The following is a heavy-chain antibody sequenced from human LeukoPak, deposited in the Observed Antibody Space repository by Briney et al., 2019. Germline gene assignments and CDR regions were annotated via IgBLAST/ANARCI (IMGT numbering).Heavy chain of an antibody. Sequence: ASVKVSCKASGYTFTSYYMHWVRQAPGQGLEWMGITNPSGGSTGYAQKFQGRVTMTRDTSTSTVYMELSSLRSEDTAVYYCARGGATDGFYYYYYYMDVWGKGTTVTVSS. CDR1: GYTFTSYY. D-gene: IGHD1-26*01. CDR3: ARGGATDGFYYYYYYMDV. J-gene: IGHJ6*03. V-gene: IGHV1-46*01. CDR2: TNPSGGST.